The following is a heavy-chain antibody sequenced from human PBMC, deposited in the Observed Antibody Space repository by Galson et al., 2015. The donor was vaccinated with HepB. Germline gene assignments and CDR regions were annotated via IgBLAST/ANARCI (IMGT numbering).Heavy chain of an antibody. CDR3: AKAGAVAGTYYYGMDV. V-gene: IGHV3-43D*04. J-gene: IGHJ6*02. D-gene: IGHD6-19*01. CDR2: ISWDGGST. Sequence: SLRLSCAASGFTFDDYAMHWVRQAPGKGLEWVSLISWDGGSTYYADSVKGRFTISRDNSKNSLYLQMNSLRAEDTALYYCAKAGAVAGTYYYGMDVWGQGTTVTVSS. CDR1: GFTFDDYA.